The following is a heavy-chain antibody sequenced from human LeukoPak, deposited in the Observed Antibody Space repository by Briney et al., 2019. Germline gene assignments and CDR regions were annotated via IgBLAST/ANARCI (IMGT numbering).Heavy chain of an antibody. CDR3: ARERGSYYYMDV. V-gene: IGHV1-69*04. J-gene: IGHJ6*03. D-gene: IGHD3-10*01. CDR1: GGTFSSYT. Sequence: ASVKVSCKASGGTFSSYTISWVRQAPGQGLEWMGRIIPILGIANYAQKFQGRVTITADKSTSTAYMELSSLRSEDTAVYYCARERGSYYYMDVWGKGTTVTVSS. CDR2: IIPILGIA.